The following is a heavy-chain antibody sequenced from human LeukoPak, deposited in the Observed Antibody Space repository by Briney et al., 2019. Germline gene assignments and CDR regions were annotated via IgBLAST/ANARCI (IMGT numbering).Heavy chain of an antibody. D-gene: IGHD3-22*01. CDR2: IYPGDSDT. V-gene: IGHV5-51*01. Sequence: GESLKISCKGSGYRFTSYWIGWVRQMPGKGLEWMGIIYPGDSDTRYSPSFQGQVTISADKSISTAYLQWSSLKASDTAMYYCARTIYYYDSSGYYYGPFDYWGQGTLVTVSS. J-gene: IGHJ4*02. CDR3: ARTIYYYDSSGYYYGPFDY. CDR1: GYRFTSYW.